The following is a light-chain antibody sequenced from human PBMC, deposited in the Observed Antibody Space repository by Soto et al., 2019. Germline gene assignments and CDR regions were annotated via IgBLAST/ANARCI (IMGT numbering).Light chain of an antibody. CDR2: DVS. CDR3: SSYTSSSSYV. CDR1: SSDVGGYNY. J-gene: IGLJ1*01. Sequence: QSALTQPASASGSPGQSITISCTGTSSDVGGYNYVSWYQQHPGKAPRLMIYDVSNRPSGVSNRFSGSKSGNTASLTISGLQDEDEADYYCSSYTSSSSYVFGTGTKLTVL. V-gene: IGLV2-14*01.